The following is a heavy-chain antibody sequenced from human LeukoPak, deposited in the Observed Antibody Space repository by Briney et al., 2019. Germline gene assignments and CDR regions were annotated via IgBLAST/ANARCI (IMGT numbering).Heavy chain of an antibody. D-gene: IGHD1-26*01. V-gene: IGHV1-2*02. CDR1: GYTFTGYF. CDR2: INPNSGGT. CDR3: ARFGGIGGVTSVHDY. J-gene: IGHJ4*02. Sequence: ASVKVSCKASGYTFTGYFINWVRQAPGQGLEWMGWINPNSGGTDYPQKFQGRVTMTWDTSLSTAYMELTRLRSDDTAVYYCARFGGIGGVTSVHDYWGQGTLVTVSS.